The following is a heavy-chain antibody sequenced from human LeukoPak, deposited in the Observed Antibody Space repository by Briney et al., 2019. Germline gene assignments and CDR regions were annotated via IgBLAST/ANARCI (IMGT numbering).Heavy chain of an antibody. CDR1: GYTFTSYD. CDR3: ASLKLERPGDAFDI. D-gene: IGHD1-1*01. CDR2: MNPNSGNT. V-gene: IGHV1-8*03. J-gene: IGHJ3*02. Sequence: ASVKVSCKASGYTFTSYDINWVRQATGQGLEWMGWMNPNSGNTGYAQKFQGRVTITRNTSISTAYMELSSLRSEDTAVYYCASLKLERPGDAFDIWGQGTMVTVSS.